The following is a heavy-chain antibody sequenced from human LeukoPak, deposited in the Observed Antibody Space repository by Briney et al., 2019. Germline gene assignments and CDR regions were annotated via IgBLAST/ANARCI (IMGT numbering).Heavy chain of an antibody. V-gene: IGHV3-66*01. J-gene: IGHJ4*02. D-gene: IGHD2-2*01. CDR2: IYSGGST. Sequence: GGSLRLSCAASGFTVSSDYMSWVRQAPGKGLEWVSIIYSGGSTYYTDSVRGRFIISRDISKNTLYLQMNSLRAEDTAVYYCARVGDCGRASCYAIDYWGQGTLVTVSS. CDR1: GFTVSSDY. CDR3: ARVGDCGRASCYAIDY.